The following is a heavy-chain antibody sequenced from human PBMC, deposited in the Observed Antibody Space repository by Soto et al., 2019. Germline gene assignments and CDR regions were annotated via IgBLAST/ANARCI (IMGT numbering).Heavy chain of an antibody. D-gene: IGHD3-9*01. CDR1: GGSISVYY. J-gene: IGHJ4*02. CDR3: ARGVGSSPPRY. V-gene: IGHV4-59*01. Sequence: QVQLQESGPGQVKPSETLSLTYTISGGSISVYYWSWIRQSPRQGLEWIGYVYDNGRPYYSPSLKSRVTISADTSKNQISLKLTSATAADTAVYYCARGVGSSPPRYWGRGTLVTVSS. CDR2: VYDNGRP.